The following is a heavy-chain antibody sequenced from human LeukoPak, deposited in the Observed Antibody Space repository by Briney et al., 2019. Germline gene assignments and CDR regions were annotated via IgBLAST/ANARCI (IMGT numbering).Heavy chain of an antibody. CDR1: GGSFSGYY. CDR2: INHSGST. V-gene: IGHV4-34*01. Sequence: PSETLSLTCAVYGGSFSGYYWSWIRQPPGKGLEWIGEINHSGSTNYNPSLKSRVTISVDTSKNQFSLKLSSVTAADTAVYYCAREGIAAAEYFDYWGQGTLVTVSS. CDR3: AREGIAAAEYFDY. D-gene: IGHD6-13*01. J-gene: IGHJ4*02.